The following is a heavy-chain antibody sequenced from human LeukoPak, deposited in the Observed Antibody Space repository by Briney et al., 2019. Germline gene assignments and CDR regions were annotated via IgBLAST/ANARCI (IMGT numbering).Heavy chain of an antibody. D-gene: IGHD1-26*01. CDR1: GFTFSSYE. Sequence: GGSLRLSCAASGFTFSSYEMNWVRQAPGKGLEWVSYISSSGSTIYYADSVKGRFTISRDNAKNSLYLQMNSLRAEDTAVYYCARVVGATAVGFDYWGQGTLVTVSS. CDR3: ARVVGATAVGFDY. CDR2: ISSSGSTI. V-gene: IGHV3-48*03. J-gene: IGHJ4*02.